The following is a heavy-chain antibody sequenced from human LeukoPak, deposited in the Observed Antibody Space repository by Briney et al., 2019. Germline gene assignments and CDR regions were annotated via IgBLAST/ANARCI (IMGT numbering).Heavy chain of an antibody. CDR3: ARERGLNWYFDL. V-gene: IGHV4-34*01. Sequence: PSETLSLTCAVYGGSFSGYYWSWIRQPPGKGLEWIGEINHSGSTNYNPSLKSRVTISVDRSKNQFSLKLSSVTAADTAVYYCARERGLNWYFDLWGRGTLVTVSS. J-gene: IGHJ2*01. CDR2: INHSGST. CDR1: GGSFSGYY. D-gene: IGHD6-25*01.